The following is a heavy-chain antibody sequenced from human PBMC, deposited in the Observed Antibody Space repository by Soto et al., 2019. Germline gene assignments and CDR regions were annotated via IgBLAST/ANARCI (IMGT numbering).Heavy chain of an antibody. CDR3: ASGGVATITGPNFDY. D-gene: IGHD5-12*01. J-gene: IGHJ4*02. Sequence: GASVKVSCKASGGTFSSYAISWVRQAPGQGLEWMGGIIPIFGTANYAQKFQGRVTITADESTSTAYMELSSLRSEDTAVYYCASGGVATITGPNFDYWGQGTLVTVSS. CDR1: GGTFSSYA. V-gene: IGHV1-69*13. CDR2: IIPIFGTA.